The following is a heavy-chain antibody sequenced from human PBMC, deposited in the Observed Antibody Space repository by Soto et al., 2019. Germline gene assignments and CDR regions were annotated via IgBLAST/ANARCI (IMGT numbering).Heavy chain of an antibody. J-gene: IGHJ6*02. CDR3: ARVSLHWGSSYGMDV. D-gene: IGHD6-6*01. CDR1: GGSISSYY. Sequence: SETLSLTCTVSGGSISSYYWSWIRQPPGKGLEWIGYIYYSGSTNYNPSLKSRVTISVDTSKNQFSLKLSSVTAADTAVYYCARVSLHWGSSYGMDVWGQGTTVTVSS. CDR2: IYYSGST. V-gene: IGHV4-59*01.